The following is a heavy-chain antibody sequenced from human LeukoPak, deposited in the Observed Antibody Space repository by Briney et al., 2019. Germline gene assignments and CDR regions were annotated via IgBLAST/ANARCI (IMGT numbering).Heavy chain of an antibody. J-gene: IGHJ4*02. V-gene: IGHV3-30*02. CDR2: IQYDGSKK. CDR1: GFTFSSNG. CDR3: AKGIGSYYDY. D-gene: IGHD3-10*01. Sequence: PGGSLRLSCAASGFTFSSNGMHWVRQAPGKGLEWVTFIQYDGSKKYYADSVKGRFTISRDNSKNTLYLEMNSLRAEDTAVYYCAKGIGSYYDYWGQGILVTVSS.